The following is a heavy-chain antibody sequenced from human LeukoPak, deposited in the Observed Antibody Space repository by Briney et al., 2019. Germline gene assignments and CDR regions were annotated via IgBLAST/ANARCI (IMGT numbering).Heavy chain of an antibody. CDR2: IYYSGST. CDR1: GGSISSSSSY. D-gene: IGHD2/OR15-2a*01. J-gene: IGHJ4*02. V-gene: IGHV4-39*02. CDR3: ERRKSTTSDY. Sequence: SETLSLTPIFSGGSISSSSSYCGRIRQPPGKGLEWIGSIYYSGSTYYNPSLKSRVTMSVDTSKNHFSLRLSSVTAADTAVYSCERRKSTTSDYCGQGTLVTVSS.